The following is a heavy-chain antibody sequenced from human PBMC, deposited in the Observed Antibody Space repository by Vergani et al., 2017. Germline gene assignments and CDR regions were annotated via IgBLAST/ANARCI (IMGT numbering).Heavy chain of an antibody. CDR3: ARDSTVRYSYGYYYYGMDV. D-gene: IGHD5-18*01. V-gene: IGHV3-11*06. CDR1: GFTFSDYY. J-gene: IGHJ6*02. Sequence: QVQLVESGGGLVKPGWSLRLSCAASGFTFSDYYMSWIRQAPGKGLEWVSYISSSSSYTNYADSVKGRFTISRDNAKNSLYLQMNSLRAEDTAVYYCARDSTVRYSYGYYYYGMDVWGQGTTVTVSS. CDR2: ISSSSSYT.